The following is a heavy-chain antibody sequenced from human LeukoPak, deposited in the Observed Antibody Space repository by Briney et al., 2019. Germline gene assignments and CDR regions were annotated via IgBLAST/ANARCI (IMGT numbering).Heavy chain of an antibody. CDR3: AGTPNCRGGTCYSRWFDP. D-gene: IGHD2-15*01. CDR2: IYYSGST. J-gene: IGHJ5*02. CDR1: DGSIRSYY. V-gene: IGHV4-59*01. Sequence: SETLSLTCTVSDGSIRSYYWSWIRQPPGKGLEWTGYIYYSGSTNYNPSLKSRVTISVDTSKNQFSLKLSSVTAADTAVYYCAGTPNCRGGTCYSRWFDPWGQGTLVTVSS.